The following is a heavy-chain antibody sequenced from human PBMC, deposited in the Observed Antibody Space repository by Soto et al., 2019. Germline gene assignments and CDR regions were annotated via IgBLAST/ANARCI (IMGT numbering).Heavy chain of an antibody. D-gene: IGHD1-1*01. CDR1: GGFHSESY. CDR2: INHVGGT. J-gene: IGHJ5*02. Sequence: SETLSLTCAVYGGFHSESYWTWIRQPPGKGLEWIGEINHVGGTNYNPSLKSRVTMSVDTSQNQFSLRLISVTAADTAMYVCVRIRYQLPSSVLWLDXMGQRHRVAASX. V-gene: IGHV4-34*01. CDR3: VRIRYQLPSSVLWLDX.